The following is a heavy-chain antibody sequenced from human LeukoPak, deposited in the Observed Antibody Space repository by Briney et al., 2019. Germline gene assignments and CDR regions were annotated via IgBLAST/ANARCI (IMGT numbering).Heavy chain of an antibody. V-gene: IGHV4-59*08. Sequence: SETLSLTCNVSGGSISSYYWSWIRQPPGKGLEWIAYMYYSGNTNYNPSLKSRVTTSVDTSKNQFSLKLSSVTAADMAVYYCARHTLVGARNAFDIWGQGTMVTVSS. D-gene: IGHD1-26*01. CDR2: MYYSGNT. CDR1: GGSISSYY. CDR3: ARHTLVGARNAFDI. J-gene: IGHJ3*02.